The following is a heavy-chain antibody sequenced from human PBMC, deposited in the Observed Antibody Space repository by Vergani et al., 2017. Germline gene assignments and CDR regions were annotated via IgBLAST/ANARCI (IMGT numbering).Heavy chain of an antibody. Sequence: QVQLVQSGAEVKKPGSSVKVSCKASGGTFSSYAISWVRQAPGQGLEWMGRIIPIFGTANYAQKFQGRVTITADESTSTAYMGLSSLRSEATAVYYCARAGRGYYDSSGYYHYYYYYGMDVWGQGTTVTVSS. J-gene: IGHJ6*02. V-gene: IGHV1-69*18. CDR2: IIPIFGTA. CDR1: GGTFSSYA. CDR3: ARAGRGYYDSSGYYHYYYYYGMDV. D-gene: IGHD3-22*01.